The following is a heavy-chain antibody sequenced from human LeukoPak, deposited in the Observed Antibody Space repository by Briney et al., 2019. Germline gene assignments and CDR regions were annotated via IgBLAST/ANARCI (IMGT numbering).Heavy chain of an antibody. D-gene: IGHD1-14*01. Sequence: GGSLRLSCTASGLTFSTAGFNWVRQAPGKGLEWVASIGPTGSDRYHADSIKGRFTISRDNANNFLYLQMNSLRAEDTAVYYCATETNGRHYDYWGQGTLLTVSS. J-gene: IGHJ4*02. CDR3: ATETNGRHYDY. CDR1: GLTFSTAG. V-gene: IGHV3-21*06. CDR2: IGPTGSDR.